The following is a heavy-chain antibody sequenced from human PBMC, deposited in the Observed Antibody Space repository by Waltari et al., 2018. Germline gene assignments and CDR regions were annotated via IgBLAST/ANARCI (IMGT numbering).Heavy chain of an antibody. CDR3: ARGGRGIAAAGTSEFWGY. CDR1: GFTFSDYG. D-gene: IGHD6-13*01. CDR2: IWFDGSNK. V-gene: IGHV3-33*01. J-gene: IGHJ4*02. Sequence: GEVQPGRSLRLSCAASGFTFSDYGMHWVRQAPGKGLEWVAVIWFDGSNKYYSGSVKGRFTVSRDNSKNILYLQMNSLRAEDTAVYYCARGGRGIAAAGTSEFWGYWGQGTLVTVSS.